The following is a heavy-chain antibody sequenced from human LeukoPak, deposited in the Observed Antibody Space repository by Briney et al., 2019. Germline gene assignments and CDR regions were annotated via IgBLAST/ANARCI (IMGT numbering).Heavy chain of an antibody. V-gene: IGHV4-39*01. J-gene: IGHJ5*02. Sequence: SEALSLTCTVSGGSISSSSYYWGWIRQPPGKGLEWIGSIYYSGSTYYNPSLKSRVTISVDTSKDQFSLKLSSVTAADTAVYYCASGIAAAGNWFDPWGQGTLVTVSS. CDR2: IYYSGST. CDR3: ASGIAAAGNWFDP. D-gene: IGHD6-13*01. CDR1: GGSISSSSYY.